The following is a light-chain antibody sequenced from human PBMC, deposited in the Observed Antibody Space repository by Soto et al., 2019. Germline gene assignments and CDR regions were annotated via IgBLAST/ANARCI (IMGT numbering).Light chain of an antibody. CDR2: DVS. CDR3: SSYSSSITLA. J-gene: IGLJ2*01. V-gene: IGLV2-14*03. Sequence: QSALTQPASVSGSPGQSITISCTGTSSDVGSYNYVSWYQHHPGKAPKLMIYDVSNRPSGVSNRFSGSKSGNTASLTISGLQAEDDADYYCSSYSSSITLAFGGGTKLTVL. CDR1: SSDVGSYNY.